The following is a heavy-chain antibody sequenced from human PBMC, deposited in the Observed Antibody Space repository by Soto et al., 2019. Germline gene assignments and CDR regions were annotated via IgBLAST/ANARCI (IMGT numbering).Heavy chain of an antibody. J-gene: IGHJ4*02. CDR3: AKGSWEQLWPLFDY. D-gene: IGHD5-18*01. CDR2: INGVGTYT. CDR1: WFTFSNYW. Sequence: GGSLRLSCAASWFTFSNYWIHWVRQAPGKGPMWVSRINGVGTYTNYADSVRGRFTISRDNSKNALYLQMSSLRAEDTALYYCAKGSWEQLWPLFDYWGQGTQVTVSS. V-gene: IGHV3-74*01.